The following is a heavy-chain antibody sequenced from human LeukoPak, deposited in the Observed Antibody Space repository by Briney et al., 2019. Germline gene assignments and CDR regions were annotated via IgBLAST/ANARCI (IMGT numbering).Heavy chain of an antibody. CDR3: ARSPYYYDSSGSQDNWFDP. D-gene: IGHD3-22*01. J-gene: IGHJ5*02. CDR1: GFTFSTYW. Sequence: GGSLRLSCAASGFTFSTYWMSWVRQAPGKGLEWVANIKEDGSEKYYGDSVTGRFTISRDNAKNSLYLQMNSLRAEDTAVYYCARSPYYYDSSGSQDNWFDPWGQGTLVTVSS. CDR2: IKEDGSEK. V-gene: IGHV3-7*01.